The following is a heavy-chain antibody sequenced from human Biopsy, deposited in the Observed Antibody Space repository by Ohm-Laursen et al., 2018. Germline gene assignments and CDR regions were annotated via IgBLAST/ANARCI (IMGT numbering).Heavy chain of an antibody. Sequence: SETLSLTCTVSDGSINSNDYYWGWIRQAPGKGLEWLGSVHYSGAPYYNPPLTSPANISVDTDKNQFFPRLRSVTAADTAVYYCARPLRGGEYEGFDLWGPGTMVSVSP. CDR3: ARPLRGGEYEGFDL. CDR1: DGSINSNDYY. CDR2: VHYSGAP. V-gene: IGHV4-39*01. D-gene: IGHD4-17*01. J-gene: IGHJ3*01.